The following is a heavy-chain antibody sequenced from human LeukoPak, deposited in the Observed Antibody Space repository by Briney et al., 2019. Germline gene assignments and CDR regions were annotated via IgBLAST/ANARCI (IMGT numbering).Heavy chain of an antibody. J-gene: IGHJ4*02. Sequence: GGSLRLSCAASGFTFSSYGMSWVRQAPGKGLEWVAVISYDGSNKYYADSVKGRFTISRDNSKNTLYLQMNSLRAEDTAVYYCARDLYCSGGSCTDYWGQGTLVTVSS. D-gene: IGHD2-15*01. CDR1: GFTFSSYG. V-gene: IGHV3-30*03. CDR2: ISYDGSNK. CDR3: ARDLYCSGGSCTDY.